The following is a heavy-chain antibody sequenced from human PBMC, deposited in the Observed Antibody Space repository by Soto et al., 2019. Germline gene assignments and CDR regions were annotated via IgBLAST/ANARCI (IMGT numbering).Heavy chain of an antibody. J-gene: IGHJ4*02. CDR1: GFTFSSYS. V-gene: IGHV3-48*02. Sequence: GGSLRLSCAASGFTFSSYSMNWVRQAPGKGLEWVSYISSSSSTIYYADSVKGRFTISRDNAKNSLYLQMNSLRDEDTAVYYCARDVTVVTAIPDYFDYWGQGTLVTSPQ. CDR3: ARDVTVVTAIPDYFDY. CDR2: ISSSSSTI. D-gene: IGHD2-21*02.